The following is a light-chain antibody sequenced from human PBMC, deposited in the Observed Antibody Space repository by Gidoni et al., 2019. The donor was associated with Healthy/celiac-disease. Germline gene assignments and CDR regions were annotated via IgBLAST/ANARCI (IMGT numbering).Light chain of an antibody. CDR1: QSVSSSY. Sequence: EIVLTQSPGTLSLSPGERATLSCRASQSVSSSYLAWYQQKPGQAPRLLIYGAASRATGIPDRCSGSGSGTDFTLTISRLEPEDFAVYYCQQYGSSPVTFGQXTKVEIK. V-gene: IGKV3-20*01. CDR2: GAA. CDR3: QQYGSSPVT. J-gene: IGKJ1*01.